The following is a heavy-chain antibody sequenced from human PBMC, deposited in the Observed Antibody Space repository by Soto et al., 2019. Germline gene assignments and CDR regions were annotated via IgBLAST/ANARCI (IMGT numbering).Heavy chain of an antibody. J-gene: IGHJ4*02. CDR2: ISGSGGST. CDR1: GFTFTSYA. CDR3: AKARFRDSSMFHLDY. Sequence: EVQLLESGGGLVQPGGSLRLSCAASGFTFTSYAMSWVRQAPGKGLEWVSAISGSGGSTYYADSVKGRFTISRDNSKNTLYLQMNSLRAEDTAVYYCAKARFRDSSMFHLDYWGQGTLVTVSS. D-gene: IGHD6-19*01. V-gene: IGHV3-23*01.